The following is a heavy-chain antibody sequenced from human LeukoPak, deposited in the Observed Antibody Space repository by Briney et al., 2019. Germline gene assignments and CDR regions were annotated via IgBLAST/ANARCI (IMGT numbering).Heavy chain of an antibody. CDR1: GGSFSGYY. CDR3: ARSAPYLGSSSTSCYTPHYYYYGMDV. Sequence: SETLSLTCAVYGGSFSGYYWGWIRQPPGKGLEWMGEINHSGSTNYNPSLKSRVTISGDTSKNQFSLEVSSVTAADTAVYHCARSAPYLGSSSTSCYTPHYYYYGMDVWGQGTTVTVSS. CDR2: INHSGST. J-gene: IGHJ6*02. V-gene: IGHV4-34*01. D-gene: IGHD2-2*02.